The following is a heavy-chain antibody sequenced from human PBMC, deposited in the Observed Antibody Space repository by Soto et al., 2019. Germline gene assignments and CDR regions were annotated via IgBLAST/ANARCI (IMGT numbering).Heavy chain of an antibody. Sequence: SGGSLRLSCAASGFTFSNYGIHWVRQAPGKGLEWVAVISYDGRNKYYADSVKGRFTISRDNSKNTLYLQMNSLRAEDTAVYYCARDPTYFYDSSGYYDYWGQGTLVTVSS. CDR1: GFTFSNYG. J-gene: IGHJ4*02. CDR3: ARDPTYFYDSSGYYDY. D-gene: IGHD3-22*01. V-gene: IGHV3-30*03. CDR2: ISYDGRNK.